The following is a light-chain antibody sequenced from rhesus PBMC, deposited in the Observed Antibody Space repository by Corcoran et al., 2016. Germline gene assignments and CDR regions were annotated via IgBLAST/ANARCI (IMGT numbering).Light chain of an antibody. J-gene: IGKJ1*01. CDR1: QSVRNS. V-gene: IGKV3-42*03. CDR2: DSS. Sequence: DIVLTQSPATLSLSPGERATLSCRASQSVRNSLAWYQQMPGQVPRLLIYDSSTRVSGIPGRISGSGSGTDFTLTISSLEPEDCGIYYCQHYITWPRTFGQGTKVEFK. CDR3: QHYITWPRT.